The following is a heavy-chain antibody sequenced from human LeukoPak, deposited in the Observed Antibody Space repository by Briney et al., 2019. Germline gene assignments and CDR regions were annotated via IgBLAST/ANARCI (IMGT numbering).Heavy chain of an antibody. D-gene: IGHD3-22*01. CDR2: IYHSGST. CDR1: GGSISTYY. Sequence: SETLSLTCTVSGGSISTYYWSWIRQPPGKGLEWIGSIYHSGSTYYNPSLKSRVTISVDTSKNQFSLKLSSVTAADTAVYYCARESYYDSSGRGTDAFDIWGQGTMVTVSS. CDR3: ARESYYDSSGRGTDAFDI. J-gene: IGHJ3*02. V-gene: IGHV4-38-2*02.